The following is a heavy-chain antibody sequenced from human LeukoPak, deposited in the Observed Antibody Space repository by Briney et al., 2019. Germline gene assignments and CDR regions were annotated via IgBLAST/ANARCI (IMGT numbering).Heavy chain of an antibody. D-gene: IGHD5-18*01. Sequence: SETLFLTCTVSGGSISSYYWSWIRQPPGKGLEWIGYIYYSGSTNYNPSLKSRVTISVDTSKNQFSLKLSSVTAADTAVYYCARGEYSYGYGVRYYYYMDVWGKGTTVTVSS. CDR1: GGSISSYY. CDR2: IYYSGST. V-gene: IGHV4-59*01. CDR3: ARGEYSYGYGVRYYYYMDV. J-gene: IGHJ6*03.